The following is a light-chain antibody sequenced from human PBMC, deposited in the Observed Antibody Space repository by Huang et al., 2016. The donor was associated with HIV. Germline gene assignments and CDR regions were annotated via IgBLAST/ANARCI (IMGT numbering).Light chain of an antibody. V-gene: IGKV3-15*01. CDR2: VAS. J-gene: IGKJ2*01. CDR1: QSVSSN. CDR3: QQYNNWPFYT. Sequence: EIVMTQSPATLSVSPGERATLSCRASQSVSSNLAWYQQQPGQAPRLLIYVASTRATGNPARFSGSGSGTEFTLTISSLQSEDFAVYYCQQYNNWPFYTFGQGTKLEIK.